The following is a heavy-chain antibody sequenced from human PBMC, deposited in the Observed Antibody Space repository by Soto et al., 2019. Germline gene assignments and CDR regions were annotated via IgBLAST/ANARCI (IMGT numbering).Heavy chain of an antibody. D-gene: IGHD2-15*01. CDR2: IYPGDSDT. Sequence: HGESLKISCKGSGYSFTSYWIGWVRQMPGKGLEWMGIIYPGDSDTRYSPSFQGQVTISADKSISTAYLQWSSLKASDTAMYYCARSGYCSGGSCYRTFDYWGQGTLVTVSS. J-gene: IGHJ4*02. CDR1: GYSFTSYW. CDR3: ARSGYCSGGSCYRTFDY. V-gene: IGHV5-51*01.